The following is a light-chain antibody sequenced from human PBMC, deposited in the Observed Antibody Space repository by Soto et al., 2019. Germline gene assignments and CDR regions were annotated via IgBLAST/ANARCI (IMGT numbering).Light chain of an antibody. CDR2: GAS. CDR1: QSVTSNY. V-gene: IGKV3-20*01. J-gene: IGKJ5*01. Sequence: EIVLTQSPGTLSLSPGERATLSCRASQSVTSNYLAWYQQKPGQAPRLLVYGASSRATGIPDRFSGGGSGTDFTLTISRLEPEDFALYYCQQYGGSPITFGQGTLLEI. CDR3: QQYGGSPIT.